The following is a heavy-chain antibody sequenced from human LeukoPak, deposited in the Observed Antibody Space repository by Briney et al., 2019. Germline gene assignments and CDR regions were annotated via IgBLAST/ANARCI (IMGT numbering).Heavy chain of an antibody. CDR3: SRGGYSYGLFDY. CDR2: IIPIFGTA. Sequence: GASVKVSCKASGGTFSSYAISWVRQAPGQGLEWMGGIIPIFGTANYAQKFQGRVTITTDESTSTAYMELSSLRSEDTAVYYCSRGGYSYGLFDYWGQGTLLTVSS. D-gene: IGHD5-18*01. V-gene: IGHV1-69*05. CDR1: GGTFSSYA. J-gene: IGHJ4*02.